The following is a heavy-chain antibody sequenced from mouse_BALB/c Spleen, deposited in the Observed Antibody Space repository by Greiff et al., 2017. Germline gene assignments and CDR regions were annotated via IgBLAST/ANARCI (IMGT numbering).Heavy chain of an antibody. V-gene: IGHV1-7*01. J-gene: IGHJ3*01. CDR2: INPSTGYT. Sequence: VQLQESGAELAKPGASVKMSCKASGYTFTSYWMHWVKRRPGQGLEWIGYINPSTGYTEYNQKFKDKATLTADKSSSTAYMQLSSLTSEDSAVYYCANYDYSWFAYWGQGTLVTVSA. CDR3: ANYDYSWFAY. CDR1: GYTFTSYW. D-gene: IGHD2-4*01.